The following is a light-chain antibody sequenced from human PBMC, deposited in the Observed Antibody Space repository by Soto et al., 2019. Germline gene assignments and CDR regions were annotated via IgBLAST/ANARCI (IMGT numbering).Light chain of an antibody. CDR3: SSYTSSSTRCV. CDR2: DVS. V-gene: IGLV2-14*01. CDR1: SSDVGGYNY. Sequence: QSVLTQPGSVSGSPGQSITISCTGTSSDVGGYNYVSWYQQHPGKAPKLMIYDVSNRPSGVSNRFSGSKSGNTASLTISGLQAEDEADYYCSSYTSSSTRCVFGTGTKVTVL. J-gene: IGLJ1*01.